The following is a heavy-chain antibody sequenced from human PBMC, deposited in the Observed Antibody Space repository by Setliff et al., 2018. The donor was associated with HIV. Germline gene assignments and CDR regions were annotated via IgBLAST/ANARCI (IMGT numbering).Heavy chain of an antibody. CDR2: IYYSGST. D-gene: IGHD1-26*01. V-gene: IGHV4-39*07. CDR3: ARGRDDAWELSDR. Sequence: SETLSLTCTVSGGSISSGDYYWSWIRQPPGKGLEWIGSIYYSGSTNYNPSLKSRVTISVDTSKNQFSLKLSSVTAADTAVYYCARGRDDAWELSDRWGQGTLVTVSS. CDR1: GGSISSGDYY. J-gene: IGHJ4*02.